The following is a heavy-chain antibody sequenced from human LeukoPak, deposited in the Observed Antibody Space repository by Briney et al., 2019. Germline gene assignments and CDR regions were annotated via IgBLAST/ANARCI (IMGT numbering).Heavy chain of an antibody. CDR2: INHSGST. CDR3: ARGRIAAAGWARNWFDP. J-gene: IGHJ5*02. V-gene: IGHV4-34*01. CDR1: GGSFSGYY. D-gene: IGHD6-13*01. Sequence: PSETLSLTCSVYGGSFSGYYWSWIRRPPGKGLEWIGEINHSGSTNYNPSLKSRVTISVDTSKNQFSLKLSSVTAADTAVYYCARGRIAAAGWARNWFDPWGQGTLVTVSS.